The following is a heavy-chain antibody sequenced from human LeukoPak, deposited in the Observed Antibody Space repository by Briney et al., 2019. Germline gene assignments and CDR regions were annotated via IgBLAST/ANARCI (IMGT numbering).Heavy chain of an antibody. J-gene: IGHJ6*03. CDR2: MNPNSGNT. CDR1: GYTFTSYD. V-gene: IGHV1-8*03. D-gene: IGHD3-22*01. CDR3: ARVVGERADSLYYYYMDV. Sequence: ASVKVSCKASGYTFTSYDINWVRQATGQGLEWMGWMNPNSGNTGYAQKFQGRVTITRNTSISTAYMELSSLRSEDTAVYYCARVVGERADSLYYYYMDVWGKGTTVTVSS.